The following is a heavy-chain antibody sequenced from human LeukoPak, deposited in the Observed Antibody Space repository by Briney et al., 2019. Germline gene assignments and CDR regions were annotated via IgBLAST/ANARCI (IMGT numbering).Heavy chain of an antibody. D-gene: IGHD2-15*01. CDR1: GGSISSGDYY. CDR2: IYYSGST. Sequence: SETLSLTCTVSGGSISSGDYYWSWIRQPPGKGLEWIGYIYYSGSTYYNPSLKSRVTISVDTSKNQFSLKLSSVTAADTAVYYCARDCSGGSCYTPDAFDIWGQGTMVTVSS. J-gene: IGHJ3*02. CDR3: ARDCSGGSCYTPDAFDI. V-gene: IGHV4-30-4*01.